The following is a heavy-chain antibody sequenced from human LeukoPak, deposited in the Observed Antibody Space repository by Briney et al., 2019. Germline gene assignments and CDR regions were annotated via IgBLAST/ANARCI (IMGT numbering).Heavy chain of an antibody. CDR1: GFTFRSDG. CDR2: IWYDGTNK. J-gene: IGHJ4*02. CDR3: ARDHSGNYPGN. D-gene: IGHD1-26*01. V-gene: IGHV3-33*01. Sequence: GGSLRLSCAASGFTFRSDGMHWVRQAPGKGLEWVAVIWYDGTNKYYADSVKGRFTISRDNSKKTLYLQMNSLRAEDTAVYYCARDHSGNYPGNWGQGTLVTVSS.